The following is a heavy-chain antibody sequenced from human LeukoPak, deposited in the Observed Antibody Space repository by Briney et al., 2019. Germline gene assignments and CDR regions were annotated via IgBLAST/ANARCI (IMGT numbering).Heavy chain of an antibody. CDR2: ISYGGIDK. J-gene: IGHJ3*02. CDR3: ARESWSDSVAFDI. Sequence: GTSLRLSCAASGFNSSSYAMHWVRQAPGEGLEWVGLISYGGIDKSYADSVKGRFTISRDSSKRTLYLQMNSLRAEDTAMYYCARESWSDSVAFDIWGLGTMVIVSS. D-gene: IGHD3-3*01. CDR1: GFNSSSYA. V-gene: IGHV3-30*04.